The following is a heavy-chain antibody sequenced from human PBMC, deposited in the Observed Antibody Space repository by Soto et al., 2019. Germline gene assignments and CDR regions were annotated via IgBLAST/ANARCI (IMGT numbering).Heavy chain of an antibody. CDR2: IIPIFGTA. CDR1: GGTFSSYA. J-gene: IGHJ6*02. Sequence: QVQLVQSGAEVKKPGSSVKVSCKASGGTFSSYAISWVRQAPGQGLEWMGGIIPIFGTANYAQKFQGRVTITADESTSTDYMELSSLRYEDTAVYYCARNDFWSGYFAYYYYYGMDVWGQGTTVTVSS. D-gene: IGHD3-3*01. CDR3: ARNDFWSGYFAYYYYYGMDV. V-gene: IGHV1-69*01.